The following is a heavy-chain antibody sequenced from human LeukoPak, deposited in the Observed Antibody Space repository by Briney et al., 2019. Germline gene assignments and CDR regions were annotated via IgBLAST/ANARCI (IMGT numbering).Heavy chain of an antibody. Sequence: ASVKVSCKDSGYTFTDYYMHWVQQAPGKGLEWMGLVDPEDGETIYAEKFQGRVTITADTSTDTAYMELSSLRSEDTAVYYCATITESYGDYVLYYFDYWGQGTLVPVS. D-gene: IGHD4-17*01. V-gene: IGHV1-69-2*01. CDR1: GYTFTDYY. CDR3: ATITESYGDYVLYYFDY. J-gene: IGHJ4*02. CDR2: VDPEDGET.